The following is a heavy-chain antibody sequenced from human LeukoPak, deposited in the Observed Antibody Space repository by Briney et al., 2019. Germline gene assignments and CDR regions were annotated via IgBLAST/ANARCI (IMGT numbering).Heavy chain of an antibody. CDR3: ARTQGLYGAADY. CDR2: VYPADSDT. V-gene: IGHV5-51*07. Sequence: PGESLKISCQASGYTFSDLWIGWVHQMPGQGLEWMGSVYPADSDTRYSPSFQGHVTISADKSISTAFLQWNSLQSSDSGIYFCARTQGLYGAADYWGQGTLVISSS. J-gene: IGHJ4*02. CDR1: GYTFSDLW. D-gene: IGHD2-2*02.